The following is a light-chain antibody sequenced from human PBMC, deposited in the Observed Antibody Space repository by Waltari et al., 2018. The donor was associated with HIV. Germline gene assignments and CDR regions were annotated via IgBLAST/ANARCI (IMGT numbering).Light chain of an antibody. CDR1: QDISTF. J-gene: IGKJ1*01. CDR2: DSS. CDR3: QQYYSYPWT. Sequence: AIRMTQSPSSFSASTGDRVTITCRASQDISTFLAWYQQKPGQAPKLLIYDSSTLQSGVPPRFSGSGSGTDFTLTISCLQSEDFATYYCQQYYSYPWTFGQGTKVDIK. V-gene: IGKV1-8*01.